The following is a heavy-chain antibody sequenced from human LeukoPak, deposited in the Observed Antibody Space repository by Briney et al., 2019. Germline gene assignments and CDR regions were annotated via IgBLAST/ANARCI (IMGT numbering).Heavy chain of an antibody. CDR1: GGSISSGGYS. J-gene: IGHJ4*02. CDR2: IYHSGST. V-gene: IGHV4-30-2*01. Sequence: SETQSLTCAVSGGSISSGGYSWSWIRQPPGKGLEWIGYIYHSGSTYYNPSLKSRVTISVDRSKNQFSLKLSSVTAADTAVYYCARGTYPDYWGQGTLVTVSS. D-gene: IGHD2-2*01. CDR3: ARGTYPDY.